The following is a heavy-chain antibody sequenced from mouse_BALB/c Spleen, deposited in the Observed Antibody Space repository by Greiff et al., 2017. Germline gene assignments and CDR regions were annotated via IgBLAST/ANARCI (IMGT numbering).Heavy chain of an antibody. CDR3: ARGEVRRDFDV. CDR1: GYSFTSYW. J-gene: IGHJ1*01. V-gene: IGHV1S127*01. D-gene: IGHD2-14*01. Sequence: VQLQQSGPQLVRPGASVKISCKASGYSFTSYWMHWVKQRPGQGLEWIGMIDPSDSETRLNQKFKDKATLTVDKSSSTAYMQLSSPTSEDSAVYYCARGEVRRDFDVWGAGTTVTVSS. CDR2: IDPSDSET.